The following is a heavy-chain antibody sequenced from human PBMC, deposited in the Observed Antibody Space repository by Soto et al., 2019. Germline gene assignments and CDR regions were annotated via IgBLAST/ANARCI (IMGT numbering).Heavy chain of an antibody. Sequence: QVQLVESGGGVVQPGRSLRLSCAASGFTFSSYGMHWVRQAPGKGLELVAVISYDGSNKYYADSVKGRFTISRDNSKNTLYLQMNSLRAEDTAVYYCAKDHYTVTGNYWYFDLWGRSTLVTVSS. J-gene: IGHJ2*01. D-gene: IGHD4-17*01. CDR1: GFTFSSYG. CDR2: ISYDGSNK. V-gene: IGHV3-30*18. CDR3: AKDHYTVTGNYWYFDL.